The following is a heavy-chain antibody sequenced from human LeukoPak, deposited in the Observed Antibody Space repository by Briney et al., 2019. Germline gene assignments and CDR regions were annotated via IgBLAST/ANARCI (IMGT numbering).Heavy chain of an antibody. V-gene: IGHV1-18*01. CDR2: ISTYNANT. Sequence: ASVKVSCNASGYSFTSYGISWVRQAPGQGLEWMGWISTYNANTNYALKLQGRVTLTTDTSTSTAYMELKSLRSDDTAVYYCARDRLVRDFWSGYYLEYYFDYWGQGTLITVSS. D-gene: IGHD3-3*01. CDR1: GYSFTSYG. CDR3: ARDRLVRDFWSGYYLEYYFDY. J-gene: IGHJ4*02.